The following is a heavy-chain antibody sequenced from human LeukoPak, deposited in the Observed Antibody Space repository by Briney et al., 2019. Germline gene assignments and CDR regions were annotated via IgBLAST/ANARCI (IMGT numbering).Heavy chain of an antibody. CDR2: ISGSGGST. V-gene: IGHV3-23*01. CDR1: GFTFNSYA. D-gene: IGHD3-22*01. CDR3: AKCCYDSSGYYFGAFDI. J-gene: IGHJ3*02. Sequence: GGSLRLSCAASGFTFNSYAMNWVRQAPGKGLEWVSAISGSGGSTYYADSVKGRFTISRDNSKNTLYLQMNSLRAEDTAVYYCAKCCYDSSGYYFGAFDIWGQGTMVTVSS.